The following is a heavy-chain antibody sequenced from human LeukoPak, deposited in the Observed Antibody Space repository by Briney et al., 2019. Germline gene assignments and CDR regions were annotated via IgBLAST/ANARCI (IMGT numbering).Heavy chain of an antibody. Sequence: PGGSLRLSCAASGLSFTNFAISWVRQAPARGPEWVSSLRGDGETFYGDSVRGRFTLSRDDSRNTVYLQLNNLRVEDTDIYYCARASWVSSADAVRWGQGTQVTVSS. CDR3: ARASWVSSADAVR. V-gene: IGHV3-23*01. J-gene: IGHJ4*02. CDR1: GLSFTNFA. D-gene: IGHD3-16*01. CDR2: LRGDGET.